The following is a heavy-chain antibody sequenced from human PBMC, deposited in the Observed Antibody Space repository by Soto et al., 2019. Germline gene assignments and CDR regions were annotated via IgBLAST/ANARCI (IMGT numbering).Heavy chain of an antibody. CDR3: ARRSGSAFDS. J-gene: IGHJ3*02. CDR1: AGSISSYY. V-gene: IGHV4-59*08. CDR2: IYYSGST. Sequence: QVQLQESGPGLVKPSETLSLTCTVSAGSISSYYWSWIRQPPGKGLEWIGYIYYSGSTNYNPSLKNRVTLSVDTAKNQSSMKPSSVTAADTAVYYCARRSGSAFDSWGQGTIVTVSS. D-gene: IGHD6-25*01.